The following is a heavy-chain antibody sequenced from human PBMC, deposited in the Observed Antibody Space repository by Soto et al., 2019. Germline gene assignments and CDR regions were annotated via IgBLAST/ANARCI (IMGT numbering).Heavy chain of an antibody. CDR3: ARACTNGVCYKSAGVYGMDV. V-gene: IGHV4-61*01. CDR2: IYYSGST. D-gene: IGHD2-8*01. CDR1: GGSVSSGSYY. J-gene: IGHJ6*02. Sequence: PSETLSLTCTVSGGSVSSGSYYWSWIRQPPGKGLEWIGHIYYSGSTNYNPSLKSRVTISVDTSKNQFSLKLSSVTAADTAVYHCARACTNGVCYKSAGVYGMDVWGQGTTVTVSS.